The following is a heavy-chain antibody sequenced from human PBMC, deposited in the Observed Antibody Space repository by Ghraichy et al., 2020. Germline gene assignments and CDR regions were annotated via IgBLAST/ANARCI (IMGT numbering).Heavy chain of an antibody. D-gene: IGHD1-26*01. V-gene: IGHV1-18*01. CDR1: GYTFTSYG. J-gene: IGHJ3*02. CDR2: ISAYNGNT. CDR3: ARDQSSGRIWYSGTWDAFDI. Sequence: ASVKVSCKASGYTFTSYGISWVRQAPGQGLEWMGWISAYNGNTNYAQKLQGRVTMTTDTSTSTAYMELRSLRSDDTAVYYCARDQSSGRIWYSGTWDAFDIWGQGTMVTVSS.